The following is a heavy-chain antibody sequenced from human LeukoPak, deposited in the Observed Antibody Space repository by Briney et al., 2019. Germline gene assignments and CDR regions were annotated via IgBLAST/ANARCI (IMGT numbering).Heavy chain of an antibody. D-gene: IGHD2-15*01. CDR2: ISSSGSTI. CDR3: ARDLRYCLDY. CDR1: GFTFSSYE. J-gene: IGHJ4*02. V-gene: IGHV3-48*03. Sequence: TGGSLRLSCAASGFTFSSYEMNWVRQAPGKGLEWVSYISSSGSTIYYADSVKGRFTISRDNSKNTLYLQMNSLRAEDTAVYYCARDLRYCLDYWGQGTLVTVSS.